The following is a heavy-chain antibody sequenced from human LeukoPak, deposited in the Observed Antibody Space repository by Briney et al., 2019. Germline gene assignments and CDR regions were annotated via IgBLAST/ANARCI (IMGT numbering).Heavy chain of an antibody. Sequence: SETLSLTCAVYGGSFSGYSWSWIRQPPGKGLEWIGEINHSGGTNYNPSLKSRVTISLDTSKNQFSLKVSSVTAADTAVYYCARGQIALGYSWGQGTLVTVSS. CDR2: INHSGGT. D-gene: IGHD5-18*01. CDR1: GGSFSGYS. J-gene: IGHJ4*02. CDR3: ARGQIALGYS. V-gene: IGHV4-34*01.